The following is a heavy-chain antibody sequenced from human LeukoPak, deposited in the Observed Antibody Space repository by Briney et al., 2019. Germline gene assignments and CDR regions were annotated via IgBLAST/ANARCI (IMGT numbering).Heavy chain of an antibody. D-gene: IGHD5-12*01. J-gene: IGHJ4*02. V-gene: IGHV1-8*01. CDR1: GYTFTSYD. CDR3: ARYSGYDASYVY. CDR2: MNPNSGNT. Sequence: ASVTVSCTASGYTFTSYDINWVRQATGQGLEWMGWMNPNSGNTGYAQKFQGRVTMTRNTSISTAYMELSSLRSEDTAVYYCARYSGYDASYVYWGQGTLVTVSS.